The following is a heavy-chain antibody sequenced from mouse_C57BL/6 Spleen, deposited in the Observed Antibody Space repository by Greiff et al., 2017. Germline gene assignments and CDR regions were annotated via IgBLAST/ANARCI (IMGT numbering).Heavy chain of an antibody. J-gene: IGHJ2*01. V-gene: IGHV1-64*01. D-gene: IGHD4-1*01. CDR1: GYTFTSYW. CDR3: ARGGWDVYYFDD. Sequence: QVQLQQPGAELVKPGASVKLSCKASGYTFTSYWMHWVKQRPGQGLEWIGMIHPNSGSTNYNEKFKSKATLTVDKSSSTAYMQLSSLTSEDSAVYYCARGGWDVYYFDDWGQGTTLTVSS. CDR2: IHPNSGST.